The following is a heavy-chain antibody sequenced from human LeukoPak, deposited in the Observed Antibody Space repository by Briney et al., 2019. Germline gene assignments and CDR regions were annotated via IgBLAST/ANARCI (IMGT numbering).Heavy chain of an antibody. CDR2: IYYSGGT. CDR1: GGSISDYY. CDR3: VRDIGFSYGQGAHYCYYGLDV. V-gene: IGHV4-59*01. D-gene: IGHD5-18*01. J-gene: IGHJ6*02. Sequence: PSETLSLTCTVSGGSISDYYWSWIRQPPGKGLEWIGYIYYSGGTSYNPSLKSRVTISVDMSTNQFSLKVTSVTAADTAVYYCVRDIGFSYGQGAHYCYYGLDVWGQGTTVTVSS.